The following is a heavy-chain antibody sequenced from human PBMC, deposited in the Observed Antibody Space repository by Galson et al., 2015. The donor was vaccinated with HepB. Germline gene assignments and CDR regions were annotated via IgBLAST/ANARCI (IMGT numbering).Heavy chain of an antibody. V-gene: IGHV3-23*01. CDR3: AREHGGNSRYYFDY. CDR1: GFTFTNSA. D-gene: IGHD4-23*01. CDR2: ISGSGDTT. J-gene: IGHJ4*02. Sequence: SLRLSCAASGFTFTNSAMSWVRQAPGKGLEWASTISGSGDTTYYADSVKGRFTISRDNSKNTLYLQMNSLRAEDTAVYYCAREHGGNSRYYFDYWGQGTLVTVSS.